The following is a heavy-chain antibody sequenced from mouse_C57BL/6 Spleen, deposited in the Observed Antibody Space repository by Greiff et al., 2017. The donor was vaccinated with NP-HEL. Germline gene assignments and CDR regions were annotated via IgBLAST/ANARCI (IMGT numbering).Heavy chain of an antibody. V-gene: IGHV1-69*01. J-gene: IGHJ3*01. CDR2: IDPTDSYT. CDR1: GYTFTSYW. Sequence: QVQLQQPGAELVMPGASVKLSCKASGYTFTSYWMHWVKQRPGQGLEWIGEIDPTDSYTNYNQKFKGKSTLTVDKSSSTSYMQLSSLTFEDTAVYYCNRMGVSRGFAYWGQGTLVTVSA. CDR3: NRMGVSRGFAY.